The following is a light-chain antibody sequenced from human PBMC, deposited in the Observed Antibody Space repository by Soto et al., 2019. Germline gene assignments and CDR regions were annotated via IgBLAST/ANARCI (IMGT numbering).Light chain of an antibody. J-gene: IGKJ4*01. Sequence: DIQLTQSPSFLSASVGDRVTITCRASQGISSYLAWYQQKPGKAPKVLIYSASNLQSGVPSRFSGSGSGTEFALTISSLQPEDFATYYCQHFKTYPLTFGGGTKVEIK. CDR1: QGISSY. CDR2: SAS. CDR3: QHFKTYPLT. V-gene: IGKV1-9*01.